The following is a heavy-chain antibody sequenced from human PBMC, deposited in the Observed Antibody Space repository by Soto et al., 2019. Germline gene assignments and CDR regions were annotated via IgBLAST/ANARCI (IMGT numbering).Heavy chain of an antibody. Sequence: QVQLVQSGAEVKKTGASVKVSCKASGFTFTRYGFSWVRQAPGQGLEWMGWISAYNGHKNYAQKFQDRVTLTTDTSTSTDYMELRSLISDDTPVYYCARWQASSYWPPGVDFWGQGTLVTVSS. CDR1: GFTFTRYG. CDR3: ARWQASSYWPPGVDF. D-gene: IGHD2-15*01. CDR2: ISAYNGHK. J-gene: IGHJ4*02. V-gene: IGHV1-18*01.